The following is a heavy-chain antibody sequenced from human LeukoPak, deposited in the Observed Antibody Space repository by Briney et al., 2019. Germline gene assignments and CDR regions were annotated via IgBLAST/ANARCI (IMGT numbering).Heavy chain of an antibody. J-gene: IGHJ3*02. D-gene: IGHD3-3*01. CDR1: GYTFTSYG. V-gene: IGHV1-18*01. CDR3: ARDGGWFWRTDHDAFDI. CDR2: ISAYNGNT. Sequence: ASVKVSCKASGYTFTSYGISWVRQAPGQGLEWKGWISAYNGNTSYAQKLQGRVTMTTDTSTSTAYMELRSLRSDDTAVYYCARDGGWFWRTDHDAFDIWGQGTMVTVSS.